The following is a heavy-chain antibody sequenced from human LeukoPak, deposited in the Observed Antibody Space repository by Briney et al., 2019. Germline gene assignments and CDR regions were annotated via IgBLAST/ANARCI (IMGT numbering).Heavy chain of an antibody. CDR3: AVIAAADPFDY. J-gene: IGHJ4*02. CDR2: ISYDGSNK. D-gene: IGHD6-13*01. Sequence: GGSLRLSCAASGFTFSSYGMHWVRQAPGKGLEWVAVISYDGSNKYYADSVKGRFTISRDNSKNTLYLQMNSLRAEDTAVYYCAVIAAADPFDYWGQGTLVTVSS. V-gene: IGHV3-30*03. CDR1: GFTFSSYG.